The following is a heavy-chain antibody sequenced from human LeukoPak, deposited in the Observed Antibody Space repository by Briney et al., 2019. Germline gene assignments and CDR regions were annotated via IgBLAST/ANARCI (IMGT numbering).Heavy chain of an antibody. Sequence: ASVKVSCKASGFTFIDYALQWVRQAPGQRLEWMGWINAGNGHTRYSQNFQGRVTITRDTSASTVYMELNSLSSEDTAVYYCARGLWFATLVGYYFDYWGQGTLVTVSS. J-gene: IGHJ4*02. CDR3: ARGLWFATLVGYYFDY. D-gene: IGHD3-10*01. V-gene: IGHV1-3*01. CDR2: INAGNGHT. CDR1: GFTFIDYA.